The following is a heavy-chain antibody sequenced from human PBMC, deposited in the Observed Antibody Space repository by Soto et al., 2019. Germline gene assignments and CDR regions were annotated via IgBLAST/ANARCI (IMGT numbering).Heavy chain of an antibody. CDR2: ISGSGGHT. D-gene: IGHD2-8*01. CDR3: AKIEMGWFAH. CDR1: GFSFFSYA. J-gene: IGHJ5*02. V-gene: IGHV3-23*01. Sequence: SGGSLRLSCTGSGFSFFSYAMSWFRQAPGKGLEWVSTISGSGGHTYYADSVKGRFVVSRDNDKNTVYLHMSSLTGEDTAVYFCAKIEMGWFAHWGQGTQVTVSS.